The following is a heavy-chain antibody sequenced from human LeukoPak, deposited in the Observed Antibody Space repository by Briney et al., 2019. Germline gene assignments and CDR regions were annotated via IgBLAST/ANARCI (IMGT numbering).Heavy chain of an antibody. J-gene: IGHJ4*02. D-gene: IGHD2-21*02. V-gene: IGHV4-34*01. CDR2: INHSGST. CDR3: ARGGFYCGGDCYVDY. CDR1: GGSFSPYY. Sequence: PSEPLSLTCAVYGGSFSPYYWSWIRQPPGKGLEWIGEINHSGSTNYNPSLKSRVTISVDTSKNQFSLRLSSVTAADTAVYYCARGGFYCGGDCYVDYWGQGTLVTVSS.